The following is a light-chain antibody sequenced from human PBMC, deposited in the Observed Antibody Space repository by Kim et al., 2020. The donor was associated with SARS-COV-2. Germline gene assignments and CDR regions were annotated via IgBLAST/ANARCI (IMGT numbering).Light chain of an antibody. V-gene: IGLV1-44*01. Sequence: QSVLTQPPSASGTPGQRVTISCSGSSSNIVSNTVNWYQQLQRRAPKLLIYSNNQRPSGVPARLSGSKSGTSASLAISGLQSEDEADYYCAAWDGSLNSVVFGGGTQLTVL. CDR2: SNN. CDR1: SSNIVSNT. CDR3: AAWDGSLNSVV. J-gene: IGLJ2*01.